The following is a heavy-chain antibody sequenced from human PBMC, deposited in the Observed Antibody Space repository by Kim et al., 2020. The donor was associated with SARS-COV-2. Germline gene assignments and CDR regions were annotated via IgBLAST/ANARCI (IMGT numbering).Heavy chain of an antibody. CDR1: GFTFSSYA. CDR3: AKDSVEQLVPGWFDP. Sequence: GGSLRLSCAASGFTFSSYAMSWVRQAPGKGLEWVSAISGSGGSTYYADSVKGRFTISRDNSKNTLYLQMNSLRAEDTAVYYCAKDSVEQLVPGWFDPWGQGTLVTVSS. CDR2: ISGSGGST. V-gene: IGHV3-23*01. J-gene: IGHJ5*02. D-gene: IGHD6-13*01.